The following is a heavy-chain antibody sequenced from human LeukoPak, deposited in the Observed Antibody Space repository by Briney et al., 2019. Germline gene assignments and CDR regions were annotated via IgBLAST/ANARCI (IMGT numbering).Heavy chain of an antibody. CDR2: ISTTGSTT. CDR3: ATYDLWTTYYAFQY. CDR1: GFIFNNYA. V-gene: IGHV3-23*01. J-gene: IGHJ4*02. D-gene: IGHD3-3*01. Sequence: QAGGSLRHSCAASGFIFNNYAMSWVRQAPGKGLEWVSSISTTGSTTYYADSVRGRFTISRDNSQNTLSLQMDSLTAADTAVYSCATYDLWTTYYAFQYWGQGTLVSVSS.